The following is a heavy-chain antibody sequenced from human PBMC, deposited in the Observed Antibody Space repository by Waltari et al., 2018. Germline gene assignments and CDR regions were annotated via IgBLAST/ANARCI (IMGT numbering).Heavy chain of an antibody. CDR2: ISGSGST. CDR3: ARDGLGSRPFDY. J-gene: IGHJ4*02. V-gene: IGHV4-4*07. CDR1: GGSISTYY. D-gene: IGHD3-16*01. Sequence: QVQLQESGPGLVKPSETLSLTCTFSGGSISTYYWSWMRQPAGKGREWIGRISGSGSTNDNPSLKSRVTMSVDTSKNQFSLKLNSVTAADTAVYYCARDGLGSRPFDYWGQGTLVTVSS.